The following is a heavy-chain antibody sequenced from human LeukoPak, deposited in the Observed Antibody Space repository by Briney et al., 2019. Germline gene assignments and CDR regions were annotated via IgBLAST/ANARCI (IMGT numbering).Heavy chain of an antibody. CDR1: GFTFSSYE. Sequence: GGSLRLSCAASGFTFSSYEMNWVRQAPGKGLEWVSYISSSGSTRYYVDSVKGRFTISRDNAKNSLYLQMNSLRAEDTAVYYCARVRDGYNLFDYWGQGTLVTVSS. D-gene: IGHD5-24*01. V-gene: IGHV3-48*03. J-gene: IGHJ4*02. CDR3: ARVRDGYNLFDY. CDR2: ISSSGSTR.